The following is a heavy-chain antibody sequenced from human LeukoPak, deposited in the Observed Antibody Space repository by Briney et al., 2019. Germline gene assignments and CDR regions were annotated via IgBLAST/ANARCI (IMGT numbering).Heavy chain of an antibody. J-gene: IGHJ4*02. CDR1: GFTFSSYA. V-gene: IGHV3-30-3*01. Sequence: PGGSLRLSCAASGFTFSSYAMHWVRQAPGKGLEWVAVISYDGSNKYYADSVKGRFTISRDNSKNTLYLQMNSLRAEDTAVYYCARDDEYSSGWYDVGYWGQGTLVTVSS. D-gene: IGHD6-19*01. CDR2: ISYDGSNK. CDR3: ARDDEYSSGWYDVGY.